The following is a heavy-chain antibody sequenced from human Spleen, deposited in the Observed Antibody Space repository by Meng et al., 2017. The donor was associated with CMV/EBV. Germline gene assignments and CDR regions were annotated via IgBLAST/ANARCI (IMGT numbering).Heavy chain of an antibody. CDR3: ARGRPDYYGMDV. J-gene: IGHJ6*02. CDR2: MNPNSGNT. CDR1: GYTFTSYY. Sequence: ASVKVSCKASGYTFTSYYMHWVRQAPGQGLEWMGWMNPNSGNTGYAQKFQGRVTMTRNTSISTAYMELSSLRSEDTAVYYCARGRPDYYGMDVWGQGTTVTVSS. V-gene: IGHV1-8*02.